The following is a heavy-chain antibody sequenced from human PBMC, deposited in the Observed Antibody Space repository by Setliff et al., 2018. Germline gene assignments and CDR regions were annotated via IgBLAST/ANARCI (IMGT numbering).Heavy chain of an antibody. V-gene: IGHV4-61*09. CDR3: VRVEAGYCSSTSCYVVGAFDI. J-gene: IGHJ3*02. Sequence: SQTLSLTCAVSGGSFSSSSYYWSWVRQPPGKGLEWIGYIYTSGSTNYNPSLKSRGTISVDTSRNQFSLKLSSVTTADTAVYYCVRVEAGYCSSTSCYVVGAFDIWGQGTMVTVSS. CDR2: IYTSGST. D-gene: IGHD2-2*03. CDR1: GGSFSSSSYY.